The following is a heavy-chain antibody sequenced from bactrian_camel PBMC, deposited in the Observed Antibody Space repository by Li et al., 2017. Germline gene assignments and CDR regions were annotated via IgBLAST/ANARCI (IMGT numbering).Heavy chain of an antibody. D-gene: IGHD6*01. J-gene: IGHJ4*01. CDR2: IYSDGSKE. CDR1: GFTFNNIA. V-gene: IGHV3S7*01. Sequence: HVQLVESGGGLVQLGGSLRLSCAVSGFTFNNIALAWVRQAPGKGMEWVSRIYSDGSKEYYAESVKGRFTISRDGAKNTVYLQLNNLKTEDMAMYYCAKAEYGGSSYNYWGQGTQVTVS. CDR3: AKAEYGGSSYNY.